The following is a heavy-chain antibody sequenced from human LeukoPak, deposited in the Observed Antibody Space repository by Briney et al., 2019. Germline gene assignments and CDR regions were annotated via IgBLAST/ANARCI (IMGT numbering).Heavy chain of an antibody. CDR3: AGGYYAGY. CDR1: GFTLSNYW. CDR2: INEDGSRK. D-gene: IGHD2-2*01. V-gene: IGHV3-7*04. J-gene: IGHJ4*02. Sequence: GGSLRLSCVGSGFTLSNYWINWVRQAPGKGLEWVGNINEDGSRKKYADSVKGRFTISRDNSKNSLYLQMDSLRAEDMALYYCAGGYYAGYWGQGTQVTVSS.